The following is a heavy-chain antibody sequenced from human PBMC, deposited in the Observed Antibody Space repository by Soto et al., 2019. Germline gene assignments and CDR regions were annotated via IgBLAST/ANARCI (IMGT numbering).Heavy chain of an antibody. CDR1: GGSISSGGYS. Sequence: PSETLSLTCAVSGGSISSGGYSWSWIRQSPGKGLEWIGYMYHSGSTYYNPSLKSRVTISIDTSKNQFSLKLTSVTAADTAVYYCARRYGGNFDYWGQGTLVTVSS. V-gene: IGHV4-30-2*06. CDR3: ARRYGGNFDY. D-gene: IGHD1-26*01. CDR2: MYHSGST. J-gene: IGHJ4*02.